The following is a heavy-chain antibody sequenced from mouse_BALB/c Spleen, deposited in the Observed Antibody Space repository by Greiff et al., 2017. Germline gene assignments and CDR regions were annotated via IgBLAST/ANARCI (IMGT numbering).Heavy chain of an antibody. V-gene: IGHV5-6-3*01. CDR2: INSNGGST. Sequence: EVKVVESGGGLVQPGGSLKLSCAASGFTFSSYGMSWVRQTPDKRLELVATINSNGGSTYYPDSVKGRFTISRDNAKNTLYLQMSSLKSEDTAMYYCARGHLRSYAMDYWGQGTSVTVSS. CDR3: ARGHLRSYAMDY. CDR1: GFTFSSYG. J-gene: IGHJ4*01.